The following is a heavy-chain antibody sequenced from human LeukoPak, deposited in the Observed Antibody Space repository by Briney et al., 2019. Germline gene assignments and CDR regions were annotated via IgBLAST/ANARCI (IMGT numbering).Heavy chain of an antibody. CDR3: ARAPRSLRFLAPLFPYYMDV. V-gene: IGHV3-7*01. CDR1: GLTFSSYW. Sequence: PGGSLRLSCAASGLTFSSYWMSWVRQAPGKGLEWVANIKQDGSEKYYVDSVKGRFTISRDNAKNSLYLQMNSLRAEDTAVYYCARAPRSLRFLAPLFPYYMDVWGKGTTVTVSS. J-gene: IGHJ6*03. D-gene: IGHD3-3*01. CDR2: IKQDGSEK.